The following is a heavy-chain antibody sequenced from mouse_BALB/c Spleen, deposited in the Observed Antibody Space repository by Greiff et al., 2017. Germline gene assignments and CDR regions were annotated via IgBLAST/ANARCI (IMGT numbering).Heavy chain of an antibody. Sequence: DLVKPGASVKLSCKASGYTFTSSWINWIKQRPGQGLEWIGRIAPGSGSTYYNEMFKGKATLTVDTSSSTAYLQLSSLSSEDSAVYFCASYDGSSYHDDWGQGTTLTVSS. CDR3: ASYDGSSYHDD. CDR2: IAPGSGST. J-gene: IGHJ2*01. D-gene: IGHD1-1*01. V-gene: IGHV1S41*01. CDR1: GYTFTSSW.